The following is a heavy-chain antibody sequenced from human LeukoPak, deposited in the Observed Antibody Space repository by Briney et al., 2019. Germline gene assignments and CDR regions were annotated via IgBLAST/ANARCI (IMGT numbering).Heavy chain of an antibody. CDR3: ARGPSGSRELWFGELTPFDY. D-gene: IGHD3-10*01. CDR1: GGSISSSSYY. J-gene: IGHJ4*02. CDR2: IYYSGST. V-gene: IGHV4-39*07. Sequence: SETLSLTCTVSGGSISSSSYYWGWVRQPPGKGLEWIGSIYYSGSTYYNPSLKSRVTISVDTSKNQFSLKLSSVTAADTAVYYCARGPSGSRELWFGELTPFDYWGQGTLVTVSS.